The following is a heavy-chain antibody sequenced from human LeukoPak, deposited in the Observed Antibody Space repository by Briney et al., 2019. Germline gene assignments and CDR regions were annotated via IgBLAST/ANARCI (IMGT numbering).Heavy chain of an antibody. V-gene: IGHV1-2*02. D-gene: IGHD3-9*01. CDR1: GYTFTGYY. J-gene: IGHJ5*02. CDR2: INSDSGFT. CDR3: ARNFDMKGFDP. Sequence: AASVKVSCKASGYTFTGYYMNWVRHAPGQGLEWMGWINSDSGFTKYAQKFQGRVTMTRDTSITTVYMDLTRLTSYDTAVYYCARNFDMKGFDPWGQGTLVTVSS.